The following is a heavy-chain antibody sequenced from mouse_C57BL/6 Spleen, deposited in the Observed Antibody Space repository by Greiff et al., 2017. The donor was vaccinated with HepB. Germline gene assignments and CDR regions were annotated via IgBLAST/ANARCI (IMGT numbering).Heavy chain of an antibody. J-gene: IGHJ4*01. D-gene: IGHD1-2*01. CDR2: IDPSDSYT. V-gene: IGHV1-50*01. Sequence: QVQLQQPGAELVKPGASVKLSCKASGYTFTSYWMQWVKQRPGQGLEWIGEIDPSDSYTNYNQKFKGKATLTVDTSSSTAYMQLSSLTSEDSAVYYCARRTAPYAMDYWGQGTSVTVSS. CDR3: ARRTAPYAMDY. CDR1: GYTFTSYW.